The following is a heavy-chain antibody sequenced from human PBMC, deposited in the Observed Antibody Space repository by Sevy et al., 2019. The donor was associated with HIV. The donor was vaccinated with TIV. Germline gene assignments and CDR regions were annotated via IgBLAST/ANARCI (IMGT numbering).Heavy chain of an antibody. CDR1: GFTFSSYA. J-gene: IGHJ6*02. V-gene: IGHV3-30-3*01. Sequence: GGSLRLSCAASGFTFSSYAMHWVRQAPGKGLEWVAVISYDGSNKYYADSVKGRFTMSRDNSKNTLYLQMNSLRAEDTAVYYCARAEPLYCSSTSCYSHGMDVWGQGTTVTVSS. D-gene: IGHD2-2*01. CDR3: ARAEPLYCSSTSCYSHGMDV. CDR2: ISYDGSNK.